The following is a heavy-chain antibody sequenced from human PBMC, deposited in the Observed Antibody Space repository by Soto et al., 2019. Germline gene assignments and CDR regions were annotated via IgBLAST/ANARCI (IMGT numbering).Heavy chain of an antibody. CDR3: AGGLGQCDY. Sequence: EVQLVESGGGLVKPGGSLRLSCAASGFTFSSYSMNWVRQAPGKGLEWVSSVSSSSSYIYYADSVKGRFTISRDNAKNSLYLQMNSLRAEDTAVYYCAGGLGQCDYWGQGTLVTVSS. V-gene: IGHV3-21*01. CDR2: VSSSSSYI. J-gene: IGHJ4*02. CDR1: GFTFSSYS. D-gene: IGHD6-19*01.